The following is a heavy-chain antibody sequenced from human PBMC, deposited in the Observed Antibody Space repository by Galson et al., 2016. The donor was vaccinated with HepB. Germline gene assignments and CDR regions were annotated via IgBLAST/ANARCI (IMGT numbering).Heavy chain of an antibody. J-gene: IGHJ5*02. CDR3: ARGKTIFGVVGRWFDP. CDR1: GGFLSSYF. CDR2: IYHSGST. Sequence: SETLSLTCTVSGGFLSSYFWSWIRQPPGKGLEWIGYIYHSGSTNYNPSLKDRVTISQDTSKSQFSLKLTSVAAADTAVYYCARGKTIFGVVGRWFDPWGQGTLVTVSS. V-gene: IGHV4-59*01. D-gene: IGHD3-3*01.